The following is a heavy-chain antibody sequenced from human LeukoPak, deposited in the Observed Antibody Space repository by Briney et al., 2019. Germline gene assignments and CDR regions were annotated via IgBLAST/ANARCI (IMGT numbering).Heavy chain of an antibody. CDR3: AKDPLVFESGSYLIDY. J-gene: IGHJ4*02. D-gene: IGHD1-26*01. CDR1: GFTFSSYA. Sequence: GGSLRLSCAASGFTFSSYAMSWVRQAPGKGLEWVSGISTSGGSTYYTDSVKGRFTISRDNSKKTLYLQMNSLRAEDTAVYYCAKDPLVFESGSYLIDYWGQGTLVTVSS. V-gene: IGHV3-23*01. CDR2: ISTSGGST.